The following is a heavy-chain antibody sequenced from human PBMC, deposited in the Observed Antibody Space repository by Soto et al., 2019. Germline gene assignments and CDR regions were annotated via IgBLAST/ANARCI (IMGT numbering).Heavy chain of an antibody. CDR1: VYTLTELS. CDR2: FDPEDGET. CDR3: ATDLPIRGSYSAGMGY. V-gene: IGHV1-24*01. Sequence: ASVKVSCKVSVYTLTELSMHWVRQAPGKGLEWMGGFDPEDGETIYAQKFQGRVTMTEDTSTDTAYMELSSLRSEDTAVYYCATDLPIRGSYSAGMGYWGQGXLVTVYS. D-gene: IGHD1-26*01. J-gene: IGHJ4*02.